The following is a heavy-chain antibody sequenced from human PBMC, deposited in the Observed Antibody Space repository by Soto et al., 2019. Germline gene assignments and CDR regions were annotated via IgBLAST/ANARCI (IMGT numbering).Heavy chain of an antibody. Sequence: QVQLVQSGAEVKKPGSSVKVSCKASGGTFSSYAISWVRQAPGQGLEWMGGIIPFFGTANFAQKFQDRVTMTADESTSTAYMELSSLRSEDTAVYYCARVGYSGYDLGGRETPFLPHDSWGQGTLVTVSS. D-gene: IGHD5-12*01. CDR2: IIPFFGTA. V-gene: IGHV1-69*01. CDR3: ARVGYSGYDLGGRETPFLPHDS. CDR1: GGTFSSYA. J-gene: IGHJ4*02.